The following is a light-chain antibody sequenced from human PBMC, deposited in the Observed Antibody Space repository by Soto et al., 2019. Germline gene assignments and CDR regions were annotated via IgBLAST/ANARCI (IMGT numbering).Light chain of an antibody. J-gene: IGLJ3*02. Sequence: QSALTQPPSASGYPGQSVTISCTGTSSDIGAYNYVSWYQQHPGKAPKLMIHEVSKRPSGVPDRFSGSKSGNTASLTVSGLQAEDEADYYCSSYAGSNDRWVFGGGTKLTGL. CDR2: EVS. CDR3: SSYAGSNDRWV. V-gene: IGLV2-8*01. CDR1: SSDIGAYNY.